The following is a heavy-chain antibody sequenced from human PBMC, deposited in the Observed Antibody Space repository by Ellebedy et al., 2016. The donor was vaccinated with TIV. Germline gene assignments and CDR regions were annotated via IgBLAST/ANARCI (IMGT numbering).Heavy chain of an antibody. Sequence: SETLSLTXAVYGWSFSGYYWSWIRQPPGKGLEWIGEINHSGSTNYNPSLKSRVTISVDTSKNQFSLRLSSVTAADTAVYYCARGGFTMIVPDAFDIWGQGTMVTVSS. CDR1: GWSFSGYY. D-gene: IGHD3-22*01. J-gene: IGHJ3*02. CDR2: INHSGST. CDR3: ARGGFTMIVPDAFDI. V-gene: IGHV4-34*01.